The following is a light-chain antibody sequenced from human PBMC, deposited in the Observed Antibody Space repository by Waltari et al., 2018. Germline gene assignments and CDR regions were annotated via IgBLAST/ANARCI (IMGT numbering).Light chain of an antibody. J-gene: IGLJ2*01. CDR3: QAWESSTADVV. Sequence: SYELTQPPSVSVSPGQTAPIHRSGDRLGTKYPYWYQQKPGQSPLLVMYEDTKRPPGIPERFSGSNSGNTATLTISGTHGLDEADYYCQAWESSTADVVFGGGTKLTVL. CDR2: EDT. CDR1: RLGTKY. V-gene: IGLV3-1*01.